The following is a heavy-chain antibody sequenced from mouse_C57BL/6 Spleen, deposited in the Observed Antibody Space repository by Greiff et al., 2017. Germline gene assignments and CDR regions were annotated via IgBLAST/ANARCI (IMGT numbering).Heavy chain of an antibody. V-gene: IGHV1-39*01. D-gene: IGHD1-1*01. CDR1: GYSFTDSN. CDR2: INPNYGTT. CDR3: AREDYYGSRGVFDY. J-gene: IGHJ2*01. Sequence: VQLQQSGPELVKPGASVKISCKASGYSFTDSNMNWVKQSNGKSLEWIGVINPNYGTTSYNQKFKGKATLTVDQSSSTAYMQLKSLTSEDSAVYYGAREDYYGSRGVFDYWGQGTTLTGSS.